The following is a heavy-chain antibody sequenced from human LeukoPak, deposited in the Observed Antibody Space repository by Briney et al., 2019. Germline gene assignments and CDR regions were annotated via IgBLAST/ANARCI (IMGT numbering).Heavy chain of an antibody. D-gene: IGHD3-22*01. Sequence: ASVKVSCKPSGYTFTNYGISWVRQAPGQGLEWMGWISAYNGNTNYAQKLQGRVTMTTDTSTSTAYMELRSLRSDDTAVYYCARDGAHYYDSSGYYSTVFDYWGQGTLVTVSS. CDR2: ISAYNGNT. J-gene: IGHJ4*02. CDR3: ARDGAHYYDSSGYYSTVFDY. V-gene: IGHV1-18*01. CDR1: GYTFTNYG.